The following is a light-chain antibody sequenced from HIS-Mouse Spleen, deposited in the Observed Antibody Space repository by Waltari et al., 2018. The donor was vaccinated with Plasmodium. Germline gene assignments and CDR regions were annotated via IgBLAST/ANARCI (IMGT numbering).Light chain of an antibody. J-gene: IGLJ3*02. Sequence: SYELTQPPSVSVSPGQTARITSSGDALPKKYAFWSQQKSGQAPVLVIYEDSKRPPGIPERFSGSSSGTMATLTISGAQVEDEADYYCYSTDSSGNHRVFGGGTKLTVL. CDR2: EDS. V-gene: IGLV3-10*01. CDR1: ALPKKY. CDR3: YSTDSSGNHRV.